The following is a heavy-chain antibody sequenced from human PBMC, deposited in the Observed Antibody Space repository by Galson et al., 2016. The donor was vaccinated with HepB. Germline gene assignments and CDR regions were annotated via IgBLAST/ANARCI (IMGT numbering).Heavy chain of an antibody. D-gene: IGHD2-8*02. CDR2: VSGDNVDT. Sequence: SCKASAYTFSKFGINWVRQAPGQGLEWRGWVSGDNVDTNYAENIQTRVTMTTDTSTSTAYMALRILTSDDTAVYYCARDSCSGGVCYCEYWGQGTLVTVSS. J-gene: IGHJ4*02. V-gene: IGHV1-18*01. CDR1: AYTFSKFG. CDR3: ARDSCSGGVCYCEY.